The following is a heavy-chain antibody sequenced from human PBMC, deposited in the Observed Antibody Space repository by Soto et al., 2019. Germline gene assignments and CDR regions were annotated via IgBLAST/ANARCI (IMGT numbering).Heavy chain of an antibody. D-gene: IGHD5-12*01. J-gene: IGHJ4*02. Sequence: EVQLVQSGGGLVKPGESLTVSCAASGFTFANAWMSWVRQAPGKGREWVGRMKSITDAGTTDFAAPVKGRFSISRDDSKKTWYLRMTNVKVEDTGLYYCMTERGAGSYNGYAREDHGGQGTLVTVSS. CDR2: MKSITDAGTT. V-gene: IGHV3-15*01. CDR3: MTERGAGSYNGYAREDH. CDR1: GFTFANAW.